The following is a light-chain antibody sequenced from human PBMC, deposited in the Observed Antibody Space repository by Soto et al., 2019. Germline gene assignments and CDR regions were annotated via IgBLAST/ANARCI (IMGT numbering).Light chain of an antibody. CDR3: QQYYTYPFS. CDR1: QDISEY. Sequence: DIQMTQSPSSVSASVGDRVTITCRASQDISEYLAWFQQKPGKAPKSLIYRSSYLESGVPSKFSGSRSGTEFTLTINNLQPEDFAAYYCQQYYTYPFSFGPGTTVEVK. V-gene: IGKV1-16*02. CDR2: RSS. J-gene: IGKJ3*01.